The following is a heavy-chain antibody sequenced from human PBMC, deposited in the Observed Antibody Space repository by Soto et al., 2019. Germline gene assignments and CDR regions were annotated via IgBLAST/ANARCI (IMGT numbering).Heavy chain of an antibody. D-gene: IGHD3-10*01. CDR1: GGSISSSSYY. CDR2: IYYSGST. J-gene: IGHJ4*02. V-gene: IGHV4-39*01. Sequence: SETLSLSCPVSGGSISSSSYYWGWIRQPPGKGLEWIGSIYYSGSTYYNPSLKSRVTISVDTSKNQFSLKLSSVTAADTAVYYCASQYYYGSGSFRELDYWGQGTLVTVSS. CDR3: ASQYYYGSGSFRELDY.